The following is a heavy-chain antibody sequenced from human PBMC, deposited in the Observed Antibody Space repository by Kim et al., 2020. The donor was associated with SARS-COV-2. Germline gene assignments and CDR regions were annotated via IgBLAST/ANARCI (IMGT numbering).Heavy chain of an antibody. D-gene: IGHD1-20*01. CDR3: ARVGPPRYKIAFDI. Sequence: SPSLKSRVTISVDTSKNQFSLKLSSVTAADTAVYYCARVGPPRYKIAFDIWGQGTMVTVSS. V-gene: IGHV4-34*01. J-gene: IGHJ3*02.